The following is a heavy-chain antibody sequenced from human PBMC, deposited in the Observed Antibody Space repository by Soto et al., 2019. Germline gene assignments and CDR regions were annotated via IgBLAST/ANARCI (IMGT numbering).Heavy chain of an antibody. CDR2: INAGNGNT. D-gene: IGHD5-12*01. CDR1: GYTFTSYG. J-gene: IGHJ6*02. V-gene: IGHV1-3*01. CDR3: ARAIRLPYSGYDSYYYYGMDV. Sequence: ASVKVSCKASGYTFTSYGISWVRQAPGQGLEWMGWINAGNGNTKYSQKFQGRVTITRDTSASTAYMELSSLRSEDTAVYYCARAIRLPYSGYDSYYYYGMDVWGQGTTVTVSS.